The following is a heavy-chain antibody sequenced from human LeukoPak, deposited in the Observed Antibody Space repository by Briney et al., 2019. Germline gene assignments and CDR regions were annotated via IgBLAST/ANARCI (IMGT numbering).Heavy chain of an antibody. CDR2: IYHSGST. D-gene: IGHD3-10*01. V-gene: IGHV4-30-2*01. CDR3: ARAPMVRGVIIGWFDP. CDR1: GGSISSGGYS. J-gene: IGHJ5*02. Sequence: PSQTLSLTCAVSGGSISSGGYSWSWIRQPPGKGLEWSGYIYHSGSTYYNPSLKSRVTISVDRSKNQFSLKLSSVTAADTAVYYCARAPMVRGVIIGWFDPWGQGTLVTASS.